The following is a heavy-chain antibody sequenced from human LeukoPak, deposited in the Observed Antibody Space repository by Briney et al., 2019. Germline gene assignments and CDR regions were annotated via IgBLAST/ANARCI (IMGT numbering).Heavy chain of an antibody. D-gene: IGHD3-3*01. J-gene: IGHJ3*02. CDR3: VREGWATIFGVVITGSAFDI. CDR2: ISAYNGNT. Sequence: ASVKVSCKASGYTFTSYGISWVRQAPGQGLEWMGWISAYNGNTNYAQKLQGRVTMTTDTSTSTAYMELRSLRSDDTAVYYCVREGWATIFGVVITGSAFDIWGQGTMVTVSS. CDR1: GYTFTSYG. V-gene: IGHV1-18*01.